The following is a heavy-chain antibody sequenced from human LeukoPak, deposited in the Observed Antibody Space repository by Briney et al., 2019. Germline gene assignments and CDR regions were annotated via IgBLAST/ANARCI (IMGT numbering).Heavy chain of an antibody. CDR1: GFTFSSYG. D-gene: IGHD3-10*01. CDR3: AKNHFPGGITVIDY. CDR2: ISYDGSNK. Sequence: QAGGSLRLSCAASGFTFSSYGMHWVRQAPGKGLEWVAVISYDGSNKYYADSVKGRFTISRDNSKNTLYLQMNSLRAEDTAVYYCAKNHFPGGITVIDYWGQGTLVTVSS. V-gene: IGHV3-30*18. J-gene: IGHJ4*02.